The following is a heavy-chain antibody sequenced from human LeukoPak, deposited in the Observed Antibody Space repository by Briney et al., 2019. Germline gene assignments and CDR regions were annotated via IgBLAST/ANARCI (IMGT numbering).Heavy chain of an antibody. Sequence: WGSLRLSCAASGCTVSNSYMTWVRQAPWKGLGWVSIIYCGGSTYYADSVKGRFIISRYRSENTLYLQMNSPRAEDTAVYYCASERWPQRTFDIWGQGTMVTVSS. CDR1: GCTVSNSY. D-gene: IGHD5-24*01. CDR2: IYCGGST. J-gene: IGHJ3*02. V-gene: IGHV3-66*01. CDR3: ASERWPQRTFDI.